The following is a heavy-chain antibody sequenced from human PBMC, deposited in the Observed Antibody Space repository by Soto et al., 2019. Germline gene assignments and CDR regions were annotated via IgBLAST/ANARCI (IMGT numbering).Heavy chain of an antibody. Sequence: GGSLRLSCEGSGFTSSSYVMHWVRQAPGKGLEWVALISFDGSKKNYADSVKGRFTISRDNSKNMMYLQMNSLRPEDTAVYYCARGVFYYYGSSGYSPDCWGQGTLVTVSS. V-gene: IGHV3-30-3*01. CDR1: GFTSSSYV. CDR2: ISFDGSKK. J-gene: IGHJ4*02. CDR3: ARGVFYYYGSSGYSPDC. D-gene: IGHD3-22*01.